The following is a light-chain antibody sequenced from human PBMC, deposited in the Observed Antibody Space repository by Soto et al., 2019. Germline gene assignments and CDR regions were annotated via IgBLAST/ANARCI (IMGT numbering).Light chain of an antibody. J-gene: IGLJ2*01. Sequence: QLVLTQPPSASGTPGQRVTISCSGSTSNIGNNYVYWYQQLPRTAPKLLIYRNNPRPSGVPDRFSGSKSGTSASLVISGLRSEDEADYYCAAWDDSLSGVLFGGGTQLTVL. CDR3: AAWDDSLSGVL. V-gene: IGLV1-47*01. CDR1: TSNIGNNY. CDR2: RNN.